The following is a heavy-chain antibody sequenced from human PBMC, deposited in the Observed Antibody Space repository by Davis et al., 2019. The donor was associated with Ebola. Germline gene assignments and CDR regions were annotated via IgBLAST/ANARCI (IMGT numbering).Heavy chain of an antibody. CDR1: GFTFSTYS. CDR3: ATVSSGYYYREFDH. V-gene: IGHV3-48*01. D-gene: IGHD3-22*01. J-gene: IGHJ4*02. CDR2: ISGTSSTI. Sequence: GESLKISCAASGFTFSTYSMNWVRQAPGKGLEWVSYISGTSSTIYYGDSVKGRFTISRDNAKNSLYLQMSALRGEDTAVYYCATVSSGYYYREFDHWGQGTLVTVSS.